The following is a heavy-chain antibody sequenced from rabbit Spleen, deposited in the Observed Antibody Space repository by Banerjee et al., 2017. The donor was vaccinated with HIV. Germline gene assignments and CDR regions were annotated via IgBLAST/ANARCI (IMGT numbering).Heavy chain of an antibody. CDR2: IDGGSSGST. CDR1: GFSFSSSYY. D-gene: IGHD1-1*01. J-gene: IGHJ3*01. V-gene: IGHV1S40*01. Sequence: QSLEESGGDLVKPGASLTLTCTASGFSFSSSYYMCWVRQAPGKGLEWIACIDGGSSGSTYYASWAKGRFTISKTSSTTVTLQMTSLTAADTATYFCARDSSSAGYIDRLDLWGQGTLVTVS. CDR3: ARDSSSAGYIDRLDL.